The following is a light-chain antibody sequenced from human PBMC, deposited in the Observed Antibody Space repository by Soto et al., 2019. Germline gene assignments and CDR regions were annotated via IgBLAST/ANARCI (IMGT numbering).Light chain of an antibody. J-gene: IGKJ1*01. Sequence: DIQMTQSPSSMSASVGDRVTITCRASQDIGRWLAWYQQKPGKAPNLLISSASNLQSGVPPRFSGRGSGTDFTLTINPLQPEDFATYYCPQATSSPPWTFGQGTKVELK. CDR3: PQATSSPPWT. V-gene: IGKV1-12*01. CDR1: QDIGRW. CDR2: SAS.